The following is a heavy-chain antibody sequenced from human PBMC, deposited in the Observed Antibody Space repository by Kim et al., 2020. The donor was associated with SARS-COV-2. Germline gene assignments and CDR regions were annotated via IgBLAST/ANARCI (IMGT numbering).Heavy chain of an antibody. CDR1: GFTFSSYS. CDR2: ISSSSSYI. Sequence: GGSLRLSCAASGFTFSSYSMNWVRQAPGKGLEWVSSISSSSSYIYYADSVKGRFTISRDNAKNSLYLQMNSLRAEDTAVYYCARDDKGYSSPFGYWGQGTLVTVSS. J-gene: IGHJ4*02. V-gene: IGHV3-21*01. D-gene: IGHD6-13*01. CDR3: ARDDKGYSSPFGY.